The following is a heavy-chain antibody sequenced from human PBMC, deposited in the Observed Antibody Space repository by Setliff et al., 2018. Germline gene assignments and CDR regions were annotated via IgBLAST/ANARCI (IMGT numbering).Heavy chain of an antibody. CDR1: GGSVNSGYDN. D-gene: IGHD6-19*01. Sequence: SETLSLTCTVSGGSVNSGYDNWNWLRQPAGKGLEWIGHINRRGSTNFSPSLKSRVTISLDTSKNQFSLNLTSVTAADTAVYYCARASSGWYSAYYYYMDVWGKGTTLTVS. V-gene: IGHV4-61*09. CDR2: INRRGST. J-gene: IGHJ6*03. CDR3: ARASSGWYSAYYYYMDV.